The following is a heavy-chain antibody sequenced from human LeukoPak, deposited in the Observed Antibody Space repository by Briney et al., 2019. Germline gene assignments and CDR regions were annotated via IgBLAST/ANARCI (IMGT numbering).Heavy chain of an antibody. CDR1: GGSISSYY. J-gene: IGHJ4*02. Sequence: SETLSLTCTVSGGSISSYYWSWLRQPPGKGLEWIGYIYYSGSTNYNPSLKSRVTISVDTSKNQFSLKLSSVTAADTAVYYCARLRRWLASHFDYWGQGTLVTVSS. D-gene: IGHD6-19*01. CDR2: IYYSGST. CDR3: ARLRRWLASHFDY. V-gene: IGHV4-59*12.